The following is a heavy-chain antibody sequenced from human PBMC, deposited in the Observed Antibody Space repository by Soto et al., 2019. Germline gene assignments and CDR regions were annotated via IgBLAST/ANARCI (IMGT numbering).Heavy chain of an antibody. CDR3: AREGEYYYDSSGYDHAFDI. D-gene: IGHD3-22*01. J-gene: IGHJ3*02. Sequence: QVQLVQSGAEVKKPGASVKVSCKASGYTFTSYGISWVRQAPGQGLEWMGWISAYNGNTNYAQKLQGRVTMTPDTSTSTAYMELRSLRSDDTAVYYCAREGEYYYDSSGYDHAFDIWGQGTMVTVSS. CDR2: ISAYNGNT. CDR1: GYTFTSYG. V-gene: IGHV1-18*01.